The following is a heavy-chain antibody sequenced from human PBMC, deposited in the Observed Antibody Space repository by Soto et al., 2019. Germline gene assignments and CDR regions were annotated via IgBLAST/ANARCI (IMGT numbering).Heavy chain of an antibody. D-gene: IGHD1-20*01. CDR3: ARARLRAVYAFDI. CDR1: GGSVSSGAYY. V-gene: IGHV4-31*03. CDR2: IYYSGST. Sequence: QVQLQESDAGLVKAAQTLFLTCTVSGGSVSSGAYYWTWIRQRPGKGLEWIGYIYYSGSTYYSPSLTSRLSISLATSKHQFSLRLSSVTAADTAMPYCARARLRAVYAFDILGQGTMVTVSS. J-gene: IGHJ3*02.